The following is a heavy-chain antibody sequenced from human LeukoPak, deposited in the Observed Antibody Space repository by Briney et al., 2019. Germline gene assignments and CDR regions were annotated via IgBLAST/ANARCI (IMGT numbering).Heavy chain of an antibody. Sequence: ASVKFSCKASGYTFTSYYMHWVRQAPGQGLEWMGIINPSGGSTSYAQKFQGRVTMTRDTSTSTVYMELSSLRSEDTAVYYCAREGIAEPDTNWFDPWGQGTLVTVSS. CDR3: AREGIAEPDTNWFDP. D-gene: IGHD1-14*01. CDR1: GYTFTSYY. J-gene: IGHJ5*02. V-gene: IGHV1-46*01. CDR2: INPSGGST.